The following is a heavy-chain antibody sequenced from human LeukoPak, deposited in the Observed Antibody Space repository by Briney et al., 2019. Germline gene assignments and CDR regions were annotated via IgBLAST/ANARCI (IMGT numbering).Heavy chain of an antibody. J-gene: IGHJ3*02. CDR1: GGSISSYY. D-gene: IGHD6-19*01. V-gene: IGHV4-59*01. CDR3: ARQWLVLDASDI. Sequence: PSETLSLTCTVSGGSISSYYWSWIRQPPGKGLEWIGYIYYSGSTNYNPSLKSRVTISVDTSKNQFSLKLSSVTAADTAVYYCARQWLVLDASDIWGQGTMVTVSS. CDR2: IYYSGST.